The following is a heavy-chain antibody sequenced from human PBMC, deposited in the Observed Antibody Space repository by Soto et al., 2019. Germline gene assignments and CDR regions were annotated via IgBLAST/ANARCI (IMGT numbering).Heavy chain of an antibody. Sequence: ASVKVSCKASGYTFTGYYMHWVRQAPGQGLEWMGWINPNSGGTNYAQKFQGWVTMTRDTSISTAYMELSRLRSDDTAVYYCGRGEYSGSYYGMDVWGQGTTVTVSS. D-gene: IGHD1-26*01. V-gene: IGHV1-2*04. CDR1: GYTFTGYY. J-gene: IGHJ6*02. CDR2: INPNSGGT. CDR3: GRGEYSGSYYGMDV.